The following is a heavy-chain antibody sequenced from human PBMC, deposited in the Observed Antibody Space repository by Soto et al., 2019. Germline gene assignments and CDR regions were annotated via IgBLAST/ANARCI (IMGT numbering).Heavy chain of an antibody. CDR1: GDSISSGGHC. V-gene: IGHV4-31*02. D-gene: IGHD1-26*01. J-gene: IGHJ4*02. CDR2: IYGSGGT. Sequence: PSETLSLTCTVSGDSISSGGHCWSWIRQHPGKGLEWIGYIYGSGGTYYNPSLKSRVTMSVDTSKNQFSLKLTSVTAADTAVYYCARGRSVGYYFDYWGQGTLVTVSS. CDR3: ARGRSVGYYFDY.